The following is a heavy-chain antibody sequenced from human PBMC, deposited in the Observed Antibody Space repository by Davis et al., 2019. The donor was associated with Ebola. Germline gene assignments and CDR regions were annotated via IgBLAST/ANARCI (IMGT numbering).Heavy chain of an antibody. CDR2: ITHSGST. CDR1: GGSFSGYY. D-gene: IGHD2-2*01. CDR3: ARRTLGYFSSTRCYSPFHY. Sequence: MPGGSLRLSCAVYGGSFSGYYWSWIRQPPGKGLEWIGEITHSGSTNYNPSLKSRVTISVDTSKNQFSLKLSSVTAADTAVYYCARRTLGYFSSTRCYSPFHYWGQGTLVTVSS. V-gene: IGHV4-34*01. J-gene: IGHJ4*02.